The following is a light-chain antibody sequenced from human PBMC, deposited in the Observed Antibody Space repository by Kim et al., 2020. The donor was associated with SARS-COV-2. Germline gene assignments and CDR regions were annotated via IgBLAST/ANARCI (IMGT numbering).Light chain of an antibody. CDR1: QDISNY. CDR3: QQYDNLPPLT. Sequence: ASVGERVTITCQASQDISNYLNWYQQKPGKAPKLLIYDASNLETGVPSRFSGSGSGTDFTFTISSLQPEDIATYYCQQYDNLPPLTFGGGTKLEI. V-gene: IGKV1-33*01. CDR2: DAS. J-gene: IGKJ4*01.